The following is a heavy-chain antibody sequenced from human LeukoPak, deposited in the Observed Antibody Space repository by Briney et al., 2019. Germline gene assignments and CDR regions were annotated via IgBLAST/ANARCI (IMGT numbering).Heavy chain of an antibody. CDR1: GFTFSSYS. D-gene: IGHD1-26*01. CDR3: ATERGATLGRSFDN. CDR2: ISNDDLSK. Sequence: PGTSLRLSCAASGFTFSSYSMHWVRQAPGKGLEWVAVISNDDLSKFYTDSVKGRFSISRDNSKNTVYLQMNSLRAEDTAVYYCATERGATLGRSFDNWGLGTLVTVSS. J-gene: IGHJ4*02. V-gene: IGHV3-30*04.